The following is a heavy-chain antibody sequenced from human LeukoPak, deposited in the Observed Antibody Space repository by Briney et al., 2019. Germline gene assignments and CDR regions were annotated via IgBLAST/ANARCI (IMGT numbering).Heavy chain of an antibody. D-gene: IGHD4-17*01. CDR2: IKQDESEK. CDR1: GFTFSNYW. CDR3: ARGQVTAVTGLAAFDI. J-gene: IGHJ3*02. Sequence: GGSLRLSCAASGFTFSNYWMSWVRQAPGKGLEWVANIKQDESEKYYVDSVKGRFTISRDNAKNSLYLQMNSLRAEDTAFYYCARGQVTAVTGLAAFDIWGQGTMVIVSS. V-gene: IGHV3-7*04.